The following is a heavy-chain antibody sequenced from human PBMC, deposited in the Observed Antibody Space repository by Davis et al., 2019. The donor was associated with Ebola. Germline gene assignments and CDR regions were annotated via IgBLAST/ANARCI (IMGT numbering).Heavy chain of an antibody. Sequence: GESLKISCAASGFTFSSYWMSWVRQAPGKGLEWVANIKQDGSEKYYVDSVKGRFTISRDNAKNSLYLQMNSLRAEDTAVYYCARVSSGLDYWGQGTLVTVSS. V-gene: IGHV3-7*01. J-gene: IGHJ4*02. D-gene: IGHD6-19*01. CDR2: IKQDGSEK. CDR1: GFTFSSYW. CDR3: ARVSSGLDY.